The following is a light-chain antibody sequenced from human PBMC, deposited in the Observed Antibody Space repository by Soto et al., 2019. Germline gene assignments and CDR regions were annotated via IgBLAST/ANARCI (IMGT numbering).Light chain of an antibody. CDR3: QQRSNWPPVAS. J-gene: IGKJ5*01. CDR2: DAS. V-gene: IGKV3-11*01. Sequence: EIVLTQSPATLSLSPGERATLSCRASQSVSTYLAWYQQKPGQPPRLLMYDASKRATGIPARFSGRGSGTDFTLTISSLEPEDFAVYYCQQRSNWPPVASFGQGTRLEIK. CDR1: QSVSTY.